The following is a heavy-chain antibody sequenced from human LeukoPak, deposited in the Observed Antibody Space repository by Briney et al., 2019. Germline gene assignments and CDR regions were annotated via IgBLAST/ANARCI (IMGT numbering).Heavy chain of an antibody. CDR3: ATPGPEIVLVPAATYCMDV. CDR1: GYIFTGYY. CDR2: INPYNGGT. J-gene: IGHJ6*02. Sequence: GSVKVSCKASGYIFTGYYMHWVRPAPGQGREWMGWINPYNGGTNYAQKLQGGVRMTRNTSISTANMELSWLRSDDTAVYCCATPGPEIVLVPAATYCMDVGGEG. D-gene: IGHD2-2*01. V-gene: IGHV1-2*02.